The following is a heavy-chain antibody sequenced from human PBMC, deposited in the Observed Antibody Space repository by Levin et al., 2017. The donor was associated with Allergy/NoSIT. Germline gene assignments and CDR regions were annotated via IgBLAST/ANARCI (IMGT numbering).Heavy chain of an antibody. V-gene: IGHV3-30*18. D-gene: IGHD1-1*01. CDR2: ISYDGSGI. Sequence: GESLKISCSASGFTFSSYGMHWVRQAPGKGLEWVALISYDGSGIYYADSVKGRFTVSRDNSKNTLSLQMDRLRREDTALYFCAKKRSLDALDVWGPGTTVTVSS. J-gene: IGHJ6*02. CDR3: AKKRSLDALDV. CDR1: GFTFSSYG.